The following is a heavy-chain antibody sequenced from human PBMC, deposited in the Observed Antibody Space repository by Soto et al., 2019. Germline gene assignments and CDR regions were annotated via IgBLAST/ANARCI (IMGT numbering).Heavy chain of an antibody. D-gene: IGHD3-10*01. CDR1: GGSISSSSYY. CDR2: IYYSGST. J-gene: IGHJ4*02. CDR3: ASGSYYYGSGFDY. V-gene: IGHV4-39*01. Sequence: PSETLSLTCTVSGGSISSSSYYWGWIRQPPGKGLEWIGSIYYSGSTYYNPSLKSRVTISVDTSKNQFSLKLSSVTAADTAVYYCASGSYYYGSGFDYWGQGTLVTVSS.